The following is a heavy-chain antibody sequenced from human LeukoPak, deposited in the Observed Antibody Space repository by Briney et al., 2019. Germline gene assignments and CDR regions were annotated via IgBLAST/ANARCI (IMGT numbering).Heavy chain of an antibody. J-gene: IGHJ4*02. V-gene: IGHV4-39*07. CDR3: ARGAPVIWVY. D-gene: IGHD3-16*01. Sequence: PSETLSLTCPVSGGSISSSTYYWGWIRQPPGKGLEWIGTIFYSGTTYYNPSLKSRVTISVDTSKNQFSLKLSSVTAADTAVYYCARGAPVIWVYWGQGTLVTVSS. CDR1: GGSISSSTYY. CDR2: IFYSGTT.